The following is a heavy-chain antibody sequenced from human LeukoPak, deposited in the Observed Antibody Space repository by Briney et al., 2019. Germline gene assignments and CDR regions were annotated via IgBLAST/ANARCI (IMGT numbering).Heavy chain of an antibody. D-gene: IGHD3-22*01. Sequence: GASVKVSCKASGYTFTSYGISWVRQAPGQGLEWMGWISAYNGNTNYAQKLQGRVTMTTDTSTSTAYMELRSLGSDDTAVYYCARGRLYYYDRAPFDPWGQGTLVTVSS. CDR2: ISAYNGNT. J-gene: IGHJ5*02. CDR1: GYTFTSYG. CDR3: ARGRLYYYDRAPFDP. V-gene: IGHV1-18*04.